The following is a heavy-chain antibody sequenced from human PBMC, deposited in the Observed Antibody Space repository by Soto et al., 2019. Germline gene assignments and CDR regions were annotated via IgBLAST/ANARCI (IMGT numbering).Heavy chain of an antibody. CDR1: GFSLITSGVG. V-gene: IGHV2-5*02. CDR2: IYWDDDK. J-gene: IGHJ4*01. Sequence: QITLKESGPTLVKPTQTLTLTCTFSGFSLITSGVGVGWIRQTPRKALEWLALIYWDDDKRYSPSLKSRLTITKDTTKNQVVRTMPNMDPVGTAAYYCAHSPVISRYCSSTSCYAELSQYYFAYCCNGTLVTDSS. CDR3: AHSPVISRYCSSTSCYAELSQYYFAY. D-gene: IGHD2-2*01.